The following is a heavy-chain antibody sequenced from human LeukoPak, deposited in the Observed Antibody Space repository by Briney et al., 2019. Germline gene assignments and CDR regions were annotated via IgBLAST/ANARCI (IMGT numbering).Heavy chain of an antibody. J-gene: IGHJ4*02. CDR2: ITQSSDYI. CDR3: ARDLNFYGSGRGVHY. CDR1: GFTFSSYS. D-gene: IGHD3-10*01. Sequence: GGSLRLSCAASGFTFSSYSMNWVRQAPGKGLEWVSSITQSSDYIYYADSVKGRFIISRDNAKNSLYLQMNSLRAEDTAMYYCARDLNFYGSGRGVHYWSQGTLVTVSS. V-gene: IGHV3-21*01.